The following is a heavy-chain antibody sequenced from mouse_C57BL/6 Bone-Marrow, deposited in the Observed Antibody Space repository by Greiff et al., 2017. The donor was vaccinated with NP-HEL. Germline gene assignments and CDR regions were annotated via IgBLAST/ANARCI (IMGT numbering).Heavy chain of an antibody. CDR1: GYTFTTYW. V-gene: IGHV1-64*01. CDR2: IHPNSGST. D-gene: IGHD1-1*01. Sequence: QVQLQQPGAELVKPGASVKLSCKASGYTFTTYWMHWVKQRPGQGLEWIGMIHPNSGSTNNNEKFKSKATLTVDKSSSTAYMQLSSLTSEDSAVYYCAITTVAYYFDYWGQGTTLTVSS. CDR3: AITTVAYYFDY. J-gene: IGHJ2*01.